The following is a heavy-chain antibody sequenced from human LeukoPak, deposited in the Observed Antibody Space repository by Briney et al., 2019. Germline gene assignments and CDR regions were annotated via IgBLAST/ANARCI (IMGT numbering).Heavy chain of an antibody. CDR2: INPSGGST. CDR3: ARQQYQLLYLFGFWFDP. V-gene: IGHV1-46*01. Sequence: ASVKVSCKASGYTFTSYYMHWVRQAPGQGLEWMGIINPSGGSTSYAQKFQGRVTMTRDTSTSTVYMELSSLRSDDTAVYYCARQQYQLLYLFGFWFDPWGQGTLVTVSS. J-gene: IGHJ5*02. D-gene: IGHD2-2*02. CDR1: GYTFTSYY.